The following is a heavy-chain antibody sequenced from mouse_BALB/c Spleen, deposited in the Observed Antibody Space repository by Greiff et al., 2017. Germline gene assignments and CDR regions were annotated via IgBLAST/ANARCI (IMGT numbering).Heavy chain of an antibody. V-gene: IGHV10-1*02. J-gene: IGHJ4*01. Sequence: EVKLVESGGGLVQPKGSLKLSCAASGFTFNTYAMNWVRQAPGKGLEWVARIRSKSNNYATYYADSVKDRFTISRDDSQSMLYLQMNNLKTEDTAMYYCVQDDDAMDYWGQGTSVTVSS. CDR3: VQDDDAMDY. CDR1: GFTFNTYA. D-gene: IGHD2-12*01. CDR2: IRSKSNNYAT.